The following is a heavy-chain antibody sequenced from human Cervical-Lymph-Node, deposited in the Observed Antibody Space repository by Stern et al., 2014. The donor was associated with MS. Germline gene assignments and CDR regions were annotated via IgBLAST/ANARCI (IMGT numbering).Heavy chain of an antibody. J-gene: IGHJ4*02. V-gene: IGHV3-74*01. CDR2: INSDGSST. D-gene: IGHD1-1*01. CDR3: ARSSRFTTVDY. CDR1: GFTFSTYW. Sequence: EVQLVESGGGLVQPGGSLRLSCAASGFTFSTYWMHWVRQAPGQGLGWISRINSDGSSTTYADSVKGRFTISRDNAKNTLYLQMNSLRVEDTAVYYCARSSRFTTVDYWGQGTLVTVSS.